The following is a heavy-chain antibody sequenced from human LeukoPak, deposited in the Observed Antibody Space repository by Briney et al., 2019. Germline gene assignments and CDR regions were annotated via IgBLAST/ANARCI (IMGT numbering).Heavy chain of an antibody. J-gene: IGHJ4*02. CDR2: IWYDGSNK. Sequence: GRSLRLSCAASGFTFSSYGMHWVRQAPGKGLEWVAVIWYDGSNKYYADSVKGRFTISRDNSKNTVYLQMGSLRAEDTAVYFCARVHFPYGDFDYWGQGALVTVSS. CDR1: GFTFSSYG. D-gene: IGHD4-17*01. V-gene: IGHV3-33*01. CDR3: ARVHFPYGDFDY.